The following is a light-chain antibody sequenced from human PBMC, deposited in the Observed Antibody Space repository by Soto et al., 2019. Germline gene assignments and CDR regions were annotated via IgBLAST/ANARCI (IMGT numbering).Light chain of an antibody. Sequence: DIQMTQSPSSLSASVGDRVTITCQASQDISHYLNWCQQKPGKAPKLLIYDAFNLETGVPSRFSGSGSGTDFTLTINRVEPEDFAVYFCQQYAGSPRTFGQGTKVDIK. J-gene: IGKJ1*01. CDR3: QQYAGSPRT. V-gene: IGKV1-33*01. CDR1: QDISHY. CDR2: DAF.